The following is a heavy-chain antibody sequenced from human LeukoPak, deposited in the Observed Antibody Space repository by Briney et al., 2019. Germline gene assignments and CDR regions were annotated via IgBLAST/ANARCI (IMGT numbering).Heavy chain of an antibody. D-gene: IGHD3-9*01. J-gene: IGHJ4*02. V-gene: IGHV3-23*01. Sequence: GGSLRLSCAASGFTFSSYAMSWVRQAPGKGLEWVSAISGSGGSTYYADSVKGRFTISRDNSKNTLYLQMNSLRAEDTAVYYWAKDAMKLDVLRYFDWLSPEVDYWGQRTLVTVSS. CDR1: GFTFSSYA. CDR3: AKDAMKLDVLRYFDWLSPEVDY. CDR2: ISGSGGST.